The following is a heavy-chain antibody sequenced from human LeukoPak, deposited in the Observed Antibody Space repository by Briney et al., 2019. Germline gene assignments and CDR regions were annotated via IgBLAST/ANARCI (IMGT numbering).Heavy chain of an antibody. V-gene: IGHV3-7*01. D-gene: IGHD6-13*01. CDR3: ARGRGSSSWRVAYYYYYYMDV. CDR1: GFTFSSYW. J-gene: IGHJ6*03. CDR2: IKQDGSEK. Sequence: GSLRLSCAASGFTFSSYWMSWVRQAPGKGLEWVANIKQDGSEKYYVDSVKGRFTISRDNAKNSLYLQMNSLRAEDTAVYYCARGRGSSSWRVAYYYYYYMDVWGKGTTVTISS.